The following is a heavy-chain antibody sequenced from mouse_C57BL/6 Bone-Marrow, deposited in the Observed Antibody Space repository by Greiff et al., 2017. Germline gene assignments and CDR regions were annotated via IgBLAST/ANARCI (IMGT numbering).Heavy chain of an antibody. V-gene: IGHV1-59*01. CDR2: IDPSDSYT. CDR3: ARSDYDSGCFAY. D-gene: IGHD2-4*01. CDR1: GYTFTSSW. J-gene: IGHJ3*01. Sequence: VQLQQPGAELVRPGTSVKLSCKASGYTFTSSWMHWVKQRPGQGLEWIGVIDPSDSYTNYNQKFKGKATLTVDTSSSTAYMQLSSLTSEDSAVYYCARSDYDSGCFAYWGQGTLVTVSA.